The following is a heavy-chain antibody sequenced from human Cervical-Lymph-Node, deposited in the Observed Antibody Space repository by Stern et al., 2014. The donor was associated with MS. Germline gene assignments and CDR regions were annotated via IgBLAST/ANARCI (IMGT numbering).Heavy chain of an antibody. J-gene: IGHJ6*02. CDR2: INPSDGYT. CDR3: ARKPPSDTTMTYYSYGMDV. CDR1: ENTFTNYY. V-gene: IGHV1-46*01. D-gene: IGHD1-1*01. Sequence: VQLLESGAEVKKPGASVKVSCKASENTFTNYYIHWVRQAPGQGLEWMGLINPSDGYTGYAQKFQGRVAVTRDTSTRMVYMELSSLKSEDTAVYFCARKPPSDTTMTYYSYGMDVWGQGTTVTVSS.